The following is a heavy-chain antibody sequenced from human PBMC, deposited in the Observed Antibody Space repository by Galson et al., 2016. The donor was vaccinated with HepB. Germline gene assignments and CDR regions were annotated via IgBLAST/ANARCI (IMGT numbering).Heavy chain of an antibody. D-gene: IGHD6-6*01. Sequence: SVKVSCKASGGTFSNFTISWLRQAPGQGLEWMGGIIPLFGATNYAQKFQGRVTITADKSTTTVYMDLRSLRSDDTAVYFCARGGTIYQLHQPPNDYWGQGTLVTVSA. V-gene: IGHV1-69*06. CDR3: ARGGTIYQLHQPPNDY. CDR2: IIPLFGAT. CDR1: GGTFSNFT. J-gene: IGHJ4*02.